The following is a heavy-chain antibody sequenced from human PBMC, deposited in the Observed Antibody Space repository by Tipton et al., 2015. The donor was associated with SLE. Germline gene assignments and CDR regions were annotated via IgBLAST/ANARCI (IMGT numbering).Heavy chain of an antibody. D-gene: IGHD3-16*01. CDR2: IWYDGSNK. Sequence: SLRLSCAASGFTFSSYGMHWVRQAPGKGLEWVAVIWYDGSNKYYADSVKGRFTISRDNSKNTLYLQMNSLRAEDTAVYYCARDQSGGFIITPGSFDIWGQGTMVTVSS. CDR3: ARDQSGGFIITPGSFDI. J-gene: IGHJ3*02. V-gene: IGHV3-33*01. CDR1: GFTFSSYG.